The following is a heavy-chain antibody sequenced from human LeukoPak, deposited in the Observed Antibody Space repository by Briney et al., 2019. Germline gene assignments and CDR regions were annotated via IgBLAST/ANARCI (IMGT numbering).Heavy chain of an antibody. CDR1: GGTFSSYA. CDR3: ARVLGNLRSWFDP. D-gene: IGHD3-3*01. J-gene: IGHJ5*02. Sequence: SVKVSCKASGGTFSSYAISWVRQAPGQGLEWMGGIIPIFGTANYAQKFQGRVTITADKSTSTAYMELSSLRSEDTAVYYCARVLGNLRSWFDPWGREPWSPSPQ. CDR2: IIPIFGTA. V-gene: IGHV1-69*06.